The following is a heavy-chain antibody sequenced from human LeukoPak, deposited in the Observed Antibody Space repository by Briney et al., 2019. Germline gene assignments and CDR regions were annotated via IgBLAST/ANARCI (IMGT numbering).Heavy chain of an antibody. CDR3: ARSLLHRGYYDFWSGYYYYYMDV. J-gene: IGHJ6*03. V-gene: IGHV3-21*04. CDR1: GFTFSRFS. CDR2: ISSSGTYI. D-gene: IGHD3-3*01. Sequence: GGSLRLSCAASGFTFSRFSMNWVRQAPGKGLEWVSSISSSGTYIYYADSVKGRFTISRDNAKNSLYLQMNSLRAEDTALYYCARSLLHRGYYDFWSGYYYYYMDVWGKGTTVTVSS.